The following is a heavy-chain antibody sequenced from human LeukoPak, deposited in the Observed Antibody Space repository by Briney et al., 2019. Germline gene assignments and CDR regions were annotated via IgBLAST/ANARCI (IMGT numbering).Heavy chain of an antibody. CDR2: INPSGGST. Sequence: ASVKVSCKASGYTFTSYYIHWVRQAPGQGLEWMGLINPSGGSTNYAQKFQGRVTMTRDTSTSTAYMELSSLRSEDTAVYYCAREQYYGSGSYYWYYFDYWGQGTLVTVSS. J-gene: IGHJ4*02. V-gene: IGHV1-46*01. D-gene: IGHD3-10*01. CDR1: GYTFTSYY. CDR3: AREQYYGSGSYYWYYFDY.